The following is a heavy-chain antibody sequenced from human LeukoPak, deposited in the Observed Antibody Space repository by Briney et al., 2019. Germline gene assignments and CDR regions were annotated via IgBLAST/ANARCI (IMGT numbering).Heavy chain of an antibody. Sequence: PSETLSLTCTVSGGSISSGGYYWSWIRQHPGKGLEWIGYIYDTGSTLYNPSLKSRVTISSDTSKNQFSLKLTSVTAADTAVYYCARDGGTVANINWFDPWGQGTLVTVSS. CDR1: GGSISSGGYY. CDR3: ARDGGTVANINWFDP. V-gene: IGHV4-31*03. J-gene: IGHJ5*02. D-gene: IGHD5-12*01. CDR2: IYDTGST.